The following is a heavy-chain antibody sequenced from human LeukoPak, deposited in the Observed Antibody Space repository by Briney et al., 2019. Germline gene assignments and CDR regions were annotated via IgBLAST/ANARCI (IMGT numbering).Heavy chain of an antibody. CDR1: GFTVSSNY. Sequence: PGGSLRLSCAASGFTVSSNYMSWVRQAPGKGLEWVSVIYSGGSTYYADSVKGRFTISRDNSKNTLYLQTNSLRAEDTAVYYCARRPKGSAFDIWGQGTMVTVSS. CDR2: IYSGGST. CDR3: ARRPKGSAFDI. J-gene: IGHJ3*02. D-gene: IGHD2-15*01. V-gene: IGHV3-66*02.